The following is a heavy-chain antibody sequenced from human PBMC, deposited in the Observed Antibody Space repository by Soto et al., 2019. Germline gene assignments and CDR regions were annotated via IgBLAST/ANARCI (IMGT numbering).Heavy chain of an antibody. CDR3: AVGYCRMTTCLKVAGSSFDF. CDR1: GNRFTSYA. J-gene: IGHJ4*02. D-gene: IGHD2-2*03. Sequence: QVQLVQSGPEVKKPGASVTVSCKASGNRFTSYAFSWVRQAPGQGLEWMGWISPYSGNTKYSQNVQGRITMTADTSTRTAYLELRSLRSDDTAVYYCAVGYCRMTTCLKVAGSSFDFWGQGTLIIVSS. V-gene: IGHV1-18*01. CDR2: ISPYSGNT.